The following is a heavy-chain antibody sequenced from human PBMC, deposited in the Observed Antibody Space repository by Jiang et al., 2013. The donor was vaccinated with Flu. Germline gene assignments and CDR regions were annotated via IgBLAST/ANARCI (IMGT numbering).Heavy chain of an antibody. CDR3: GGEVASRPFDY. V-gene: IGHV4-38-2*01. D-gene: IGHD3-16*01. CDR1: DYSISSGYY. Sequence: GSGLVKPSETLSLTCAISDYSISSGYYWGWIRQPPGKGLEWIGSIYRSGNTYYNPSLKSRVTISVDTSKNQFSLKLNSVTAADTAMYYCGGEVASRPFDYWGQGTLVTVSS. CDR2: IYRSGNT. J-gene: IGHJ4*02.